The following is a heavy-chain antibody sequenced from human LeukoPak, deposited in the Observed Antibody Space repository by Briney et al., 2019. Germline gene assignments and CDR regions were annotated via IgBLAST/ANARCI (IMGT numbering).Heavy chain of an antibody. J-gene: IGHJ3*01. D-gene: IGHD1-14*01. V-gene: IGHV4-34*01. CDR1: GGSFSGYY. CDR3: ARKPGGDAFDL. Sequence: PSETLSLTCAVYGGSFSGYYWSGIRQPPGKGLEWMGEINDSGSTNYNPSLKSRVTISVDTSKNQFSLKLSSVTAADTAVYYCARKPGGDAFDLWGQGTMVPVSS. CDR2: INDSGST.